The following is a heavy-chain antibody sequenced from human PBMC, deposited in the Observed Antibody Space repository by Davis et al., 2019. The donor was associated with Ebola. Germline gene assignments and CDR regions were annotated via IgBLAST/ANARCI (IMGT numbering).Heavy chain of an antibody. D-gene: IGHD6-13*01. J-gene: IGHJ4*02. V-gene: IGHV5-51*01. Sequence: KVSCKGSGYTFSSYWIGWVRQMPGKGLEWMGVIYPGDSDTRYSPSFQGQVTISADSSISTAYLQWSSLKASDTAMYYCARLRIAAAVHFDYWGQGTLVTVSS. CDR3: ARLRIAAAVHFDY. CDR2: IYPGDSDT. CDR1: GYTFSSYW.